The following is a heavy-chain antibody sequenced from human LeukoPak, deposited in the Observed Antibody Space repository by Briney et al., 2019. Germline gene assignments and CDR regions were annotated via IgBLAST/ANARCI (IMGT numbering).Heavy chain of an antibody. D-gene: IGHD1-26*01. J-gene: IGHJ4*02. Sequence: SGGSLRLSCAASGFTFSRYVMHWVRQAPGKGLEWVAFIQYDGNKEYYGDSVKGRFTISRDNSKNTLFLQMNSLRGEDTAVYYCAKDTYTGNFYGYFDHWGQGTQVTVSS. CDR2: IQYDGNKE. CDR3: AKDTYTGNFYGYFDH. CDR1: GFTFSRYV. V-gene: IGHV3-30*02.